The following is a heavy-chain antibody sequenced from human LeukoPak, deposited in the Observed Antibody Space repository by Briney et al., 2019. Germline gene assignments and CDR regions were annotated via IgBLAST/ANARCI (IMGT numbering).Heavy chain of an antibody. CDR2: IIPILGIA. J-gene: IGHJ4*02. Sequence: ASVKASCKASGGTFSSYTISWVRQAPGQGLEWMGRIIPILGIANYAQRFQGRVTITADKSTSTAYMELSSLRSEDTAVYYCARGGNYYDSSLYFDYWGQGTLVTVSS. CDR1: GGTFSSYT. V-gene: IGHV1-69*02. CDR3: ARGGNYYDSSLYFDY. D-gene: IGHD3-22*01.